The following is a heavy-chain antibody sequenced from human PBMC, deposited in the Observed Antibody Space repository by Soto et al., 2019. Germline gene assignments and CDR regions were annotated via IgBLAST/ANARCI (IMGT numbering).Heavy chain of an antibody. CDR1: GYSFTRYA. V-gene: IGHV1-18*01. Sequence: QVQLVQSGAEVKNPGASVKVSCKASGYSFTRYAIAWARQAPGQGLEWMGWINAYNGNTNYAQNLQGRLTLTTDTSTTTAYMELRSLRSNDTAIYYCAMVDVYVTPSPQDVWGQGTTVTVSS. CDR3: AMVDVYVTPSPQDV. CDR2: INAYNGNT. J-gene: IGHJ6*02. D-gene: IGHD3-16*01.